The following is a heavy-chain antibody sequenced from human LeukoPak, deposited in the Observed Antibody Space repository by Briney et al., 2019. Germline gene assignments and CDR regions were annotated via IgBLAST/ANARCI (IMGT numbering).Heavy chain of an antibody. CDR3: ARHVRAVAGTAGSAFDI. D-gene: IGHD6-19*01. V-gene: IGHV4-39*01. CDR1: GGSISSSNYY. CDR2: IYYSGST. Sequence: SETLSLTCTVSGGSISSSNYYWGWVRQPPGKGLEWIANIYYSGSTYYSPSLRSRVTISVDTSKNQFSLKLSSVTAADTAVYYCARHVRAVAGTAGSAFDIWGQGTMVTVSS. J-gene: IGHJ3*02.